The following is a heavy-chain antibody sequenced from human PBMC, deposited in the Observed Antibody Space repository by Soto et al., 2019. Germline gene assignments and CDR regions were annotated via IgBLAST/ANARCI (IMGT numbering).Heavy chain of an antibody. J-gene: IGHJ5*02. CDR2: INPNSGGT. V-gene: IGHV1-2*02. CDR3: ARAKAADNWFGP. D-gene: IGHD6-13*01. Sequence: ASVKVSCKASGYTFTGYYMHWVRQAPGQGLEWMGWINPNSGGTNYAQKFQGRVTMTRDTSISTAYMELSRLRSDDTAVYYCARAKAADNWFGPWGQGTLVTVSS. CDR1: GYTFTGYY.